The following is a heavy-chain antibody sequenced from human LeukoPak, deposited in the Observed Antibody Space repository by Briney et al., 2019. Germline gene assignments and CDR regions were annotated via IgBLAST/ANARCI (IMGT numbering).Heavy chain of an antibody. Sequence: SETLSLTCAVYGGSFSGYYWSWIRQPPGKGLEWIGEINHSGSTNYNPSLKSRVTISVDTSKNQFSLKLSSVTAADTAVYYCARLTAKFGEIPHNYYYYMDVWGKGTTVTISS. CDR2: INHSGST. V-gene: IGHV4-34*01. CDR1: GGSFSGYY. CDR3: ARLTAKFGEIPHNYYYYMDV. J-gene: IGHJ6*03. D-gene: IGHD3-10*01.